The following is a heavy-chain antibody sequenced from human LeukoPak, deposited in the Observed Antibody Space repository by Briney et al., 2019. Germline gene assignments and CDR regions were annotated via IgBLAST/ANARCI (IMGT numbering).Heavy chain of an antibody. J-gene: IGHJ4*02. CDR1: GYTFTGYY. CDR3: ARDLGYCSSTSCYALYYFDY. Sequence: ASVKVSCKASGYTFTGYYMHWVRQAPGRGLEWMGWINPNSGGTNYAQKFQGRVTMTRDTSISTAYMELSRLRSDDTAVYYCARDLGYCSSTSCYALYYFDYWGQGTLVTVSS. CDR2: INPNSGGT. D-gene: IGHD2-2*01. V-gene: IGHV1-2*02.